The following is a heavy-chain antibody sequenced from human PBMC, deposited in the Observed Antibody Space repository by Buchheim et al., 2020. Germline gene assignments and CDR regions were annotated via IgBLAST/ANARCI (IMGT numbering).Heavy chain of an antibody. CDR2: INHSGST. CDR3: ARGNTVAASGFGY. V-gene: IGHV4-34*01. CDR1: GGSFSGYY. J-gene: IGHJ4*02. Sequence: QVQLQQWGAGLLKPSETLSLTCAVYGGSFSGYYWSWIRQPPGKGLEWIGEINHSGSTNYNPSLKSRVTISVDRSKNQFSLKLGSGTAADTAVYYCARGNTVAASGFGYWGQGTL. D-gene: IGHD3-16*01.